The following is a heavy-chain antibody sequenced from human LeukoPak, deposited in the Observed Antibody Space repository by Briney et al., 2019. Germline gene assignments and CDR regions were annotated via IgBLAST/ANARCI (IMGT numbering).Heavy chain of an antibody. Sequence: ASVKVSCKASGYTFTGYYMHWVRQAPGQGLEWMGWINPNSGGTNYAQKFQGRVTMTRDTSISTAYMELSRLRSDDTAVYYCAREARGSIAAAGHYYYYMDVWGKGTTVTVSS. CDR1: GYTFTGYY. CDR3: AREARGSIAAAGHYYYYMDV. CDR2: INPNSGGT. J-gene: IGHJ6*03. D-gene: IGHD6-13*01. V-gene: IGHV1-2*02.